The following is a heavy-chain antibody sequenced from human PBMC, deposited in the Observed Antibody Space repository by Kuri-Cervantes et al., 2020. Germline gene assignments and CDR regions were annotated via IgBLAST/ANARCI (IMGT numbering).Heavy chain of an antibody. D-gene: IGHD4-23*01. CDR1: GYSISSSYF. J-gene: IGHJ4*02. CDR2: IFWDDDK. CDR3: AHRIRDYGGAFDY. V-gene: IGHV2-5*02. Sequence: TLSPICAVSGYSISSSYFWGWIRQPPGKALEWLALIFWDDDKRYSPPLRSRLTITKDISKNQVVLTMTNMDPVDTATYYCAHRIRDYGGAFDYWGQGTLVTVSS.